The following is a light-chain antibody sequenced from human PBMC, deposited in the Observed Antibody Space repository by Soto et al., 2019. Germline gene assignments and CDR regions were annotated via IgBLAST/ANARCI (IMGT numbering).Light chain of an antibody. Sequence: QSALTQPASVSGSPGQSITISCTGTSTDVGGYDYVSWYQQYPGKAPKLIIYEVKNRPSGVSNRFSGSRSGNTASLTISGLQSEDEADYFCSSYRSRSTLLFVFGSGTKVTVL. CDR1: STDVGGYDY. V-gene: IGLV2-14*01. CDR3: SSYRSRSTLLFV. J-gene: IGLJ1*01. CDR2: EVK.